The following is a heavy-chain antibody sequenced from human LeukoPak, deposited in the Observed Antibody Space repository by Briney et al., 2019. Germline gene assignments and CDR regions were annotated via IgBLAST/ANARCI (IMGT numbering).Heavy chain of an antibody. CDR1: GFTFSSYG. Sequence: GGSLRLSCAASGFTFSSYGMHWVRQAPGKGLEWVAVISYDGSNKYYADSVKGRFTISRDNSKNTLYLQMNSLRAKDTAVYYCAKDSKISYDILTGYSNYYYYGMDVWGQGTTVTVSS. D-gene: IGHD3-9*01. CDR2: ISYDGSNK. CDR3: AKDSKISYDILTGYSNYYYYGMDV. V-gene: IGHV3-30*18. J-gene: IGHJ6*02.